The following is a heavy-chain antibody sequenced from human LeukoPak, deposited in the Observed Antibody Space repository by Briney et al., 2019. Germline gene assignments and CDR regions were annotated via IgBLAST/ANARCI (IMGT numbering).Heavy chain of an antibody. Sequence: GGSLRLSCAASGFTFSSYGMHWVRQAPGKGLEWVAVISYDGSNKYYADSVKGRFTISRDNSKNTLYLQMNSLRAEDTAVYYCAKEGPYSSSWYYFDYWGRGTLVTVSS. D-gene: IGHD6-13*01. CDR3: AKEGPYSSSWYYFDY. J-gene: IGHJ4*02. CDR1: GFTFSSYG. V-gene: IGHV3-30*18. CDR2: ISYDGSNK.